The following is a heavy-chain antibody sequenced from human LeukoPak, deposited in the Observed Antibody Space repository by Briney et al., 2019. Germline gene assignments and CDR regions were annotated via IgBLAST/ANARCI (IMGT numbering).Heavy chain of an antibody. CDR3: ATDRGLVGAKPILRY. J-gene: IGHJ4*02. V-gene: IGHV1-24*01. CDR1: GYTLTELS. D-gene: IGHD1-26*01. CDR2: FDPEDGET. Sequence: ASVKVPCKVSGYTLTELSMHWVRQAPGKGLEWMGGFDPEDGETIYAQKFQGRVTMTEDTSTDTAYMELSSLRSEDTAVYYCATDRGLVGAKPILRYWGQGTLVTVSS.